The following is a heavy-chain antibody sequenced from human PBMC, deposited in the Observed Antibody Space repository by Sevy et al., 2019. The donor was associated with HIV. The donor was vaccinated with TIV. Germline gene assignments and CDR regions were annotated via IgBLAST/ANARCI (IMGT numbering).Heavy chain of an antibody. J-gene: IGHJ4*02. CDR2: ISSNGGST. CDR1: GFTFSSYA. CDR3: ARDRGDCSGGSCYPIFDY. V-gene: IGHV3-64*01. Sequence: GGSLRLSCAASGFTFSSYAMHWVRQAPGKGLEYVSAISSNGGSTYYANSVKGRFTISRDNSKNTLYLQMGSLRAEDMAVYYCARDRGDCSGGSCYPIFDYWGQGTLVTVSS. D-gene: IGHD2-15*01.